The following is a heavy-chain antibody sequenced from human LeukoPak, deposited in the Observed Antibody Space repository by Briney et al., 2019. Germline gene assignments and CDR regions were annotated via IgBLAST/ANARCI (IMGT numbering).Heavy chain of an antibody. J-gene: IGHJ4*02. CDR3: ARWGPTVSFDY. Sequence: PGGSLRLSCTASGFTFGDYAMSWVRQAPGKGLEWVGFIRSKAYDGTTEYAASVKGRFTISRDDSKSIAYLQMISLKTDDTAVYYCARWGPTVSFDYWGQGTLVTVSS. V-gene: IGHV3-49*04. CDR2: IRSKAYDGTT. D-gene: IGHD4-17*01. CDR1: GFTFGDYA.